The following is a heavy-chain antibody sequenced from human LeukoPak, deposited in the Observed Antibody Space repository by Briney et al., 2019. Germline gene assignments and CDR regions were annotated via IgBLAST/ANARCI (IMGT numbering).Heavy chain of an antibody. CDR3: ASLDV. Sequence: GGSLRLSCAASGFTFSSYAMHWVRQAPGKGLEYVSAISSNGGSTYYANSVKGRFTISRDNSKNTLYLQMGSLRAEDMAVYYCASLDVWGQGTTVTVPS. CDR2: ISSNGGST. CDR1: GFTFSSYA. J-gene: IGHJ6*02. V-gene: IGHV3-64*01.